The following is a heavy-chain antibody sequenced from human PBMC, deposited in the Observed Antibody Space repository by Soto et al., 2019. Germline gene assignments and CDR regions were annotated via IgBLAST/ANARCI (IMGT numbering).Heavy chain of an antibody. Sequence: QVQLVESGGGVVQPGRSLRLSCTASGFSLSTYGMHWVRQAPGKGLEWVAVIWNDGSDKYHADSVKGRFTVSRDNSKNTLYLQMNSLRVEDTAVYYCARAFGTGTGYYVLPIYYYGLDVWGQGTTVTVSS. CDR2: IWNDGSDK. V-gene: IGHV3-33*01. CDR3: ARAFGTGTGYYVLPIYYYGLDV. CDR1: GFSLSTYG. J-gene: IGHJ6*02. D-gene: IGHD3-9*01.